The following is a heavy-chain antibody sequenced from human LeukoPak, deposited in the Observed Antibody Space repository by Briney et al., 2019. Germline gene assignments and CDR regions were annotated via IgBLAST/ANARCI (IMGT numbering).Heavy chain of an antibody. CDR3: AKEAQYSYAPD. CDR2: ISGSGGST. D-gene: IGHD5-18*01. J-gene: IGHJ4*02. V-gene: IGHV3-23*01. CDR1: GFTFSSYA. Sequence: GGSLRLSCAASGFTFSSYAMNWVRQAPGKGLEWVSVISGSGGSTSYADSVKGRFTISRDTSKNTLYLQMNSLRAEDTAVYYCAKEAQYSYAPDWGQGTLVTVSS.